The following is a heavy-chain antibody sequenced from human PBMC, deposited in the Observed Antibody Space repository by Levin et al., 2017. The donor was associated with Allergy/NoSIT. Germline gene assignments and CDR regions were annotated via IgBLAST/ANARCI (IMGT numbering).Heavy chain of an antibody. CDR3: ARVGEGYCSSTSCFHFDY. CDR1: GFTFSSYG. CDR2: IWYDGSNK. V-gene: IGHV3-33*01. Sequence: LSLTCAASGFTFSSYGMHWVRQAPGKGLEWVAVIWYDGSNKYYADSVKGRFTISRDNSKNTLYLQMNSLRAEDTAVYYCARVGEGYCSSTSCFHFDYWGQGTLVTVSS. J-gene: IGHJ4*02. D-gene: IGHD2-2*01.